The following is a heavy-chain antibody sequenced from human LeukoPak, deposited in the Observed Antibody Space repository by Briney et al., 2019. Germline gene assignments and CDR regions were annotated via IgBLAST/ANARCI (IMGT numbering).Heavy chain of an antibody. V-gene: IGHV3-33*01. CDR1: GFTFSSYG. Sequence: PGGSLRLSCAASGFTFSSYGMHWVRQAPGKGLEWGAVIWYDGSNKYYADSVKGRVTISGDNSKNTLYLQMNSLRAEDTAVYYCARDGAVAGTFVSYYGMDVWGQGTTVTVSS. CDR3: ARDGAVAGTFVSYYGMDV. D-gene: IGHD6-19*01. J-gene: IGHJ6*02. CDR2: IWYDGSNK.